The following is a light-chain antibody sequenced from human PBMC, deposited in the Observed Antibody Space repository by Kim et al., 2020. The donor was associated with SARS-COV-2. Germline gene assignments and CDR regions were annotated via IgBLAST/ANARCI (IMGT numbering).Light chain of an antibody. Sequence: LGRNGRFTCKGDSIETYHAMWYQQKPGPAPVVVIFGNNKRPPGIPDRFSGSSSGKTASLTITGAQADDEADYYCNSRDSGGIHWVFGGGTQLTVL. V-gene: IGLV3-19*01. CDR1: SIETYH. J-gene: IGLJ3*02. CDR2: GNN. CDR3: NSRDSGGIHWV.